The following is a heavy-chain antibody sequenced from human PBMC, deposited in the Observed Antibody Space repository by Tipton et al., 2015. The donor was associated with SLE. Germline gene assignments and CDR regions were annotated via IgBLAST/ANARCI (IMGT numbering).Heavy chain of an antibody. CDR3: AREVGWFDP. CDR2: MNPNSGNT. Sequence: QSGAEVKKPGASVKVSCKASGYTFTSYDINWVRQATGQGLEWMGWMNPNSGNTGYAQKLQGRVTMTTDTSTSTAYMELRSLRSDDTAVYYCAREVGWFDPWGQGTLVTVSS. CDR1: GYTFTSYD. V-gene: IGHV1-8*02. J-gene: IGHJ5*02.